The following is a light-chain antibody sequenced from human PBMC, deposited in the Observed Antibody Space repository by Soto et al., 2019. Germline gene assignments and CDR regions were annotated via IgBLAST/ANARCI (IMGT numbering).Light chain of an antibody. Sequence: QSVLTQPASVSGSPGQSITISCTASSSHIGSSNLVSWYQHHPGKAPKLILYEVTTRPSGVSSRFSGSKSGNTASLTISGLQADDEANYYCSSYTSSNTPYVFGTGTKVT. CDR3: SSYTSSNTPYV. J-gene: IGLJ1*01. CDR1: SSHIGSSNL. V-gene: IGLV2-14*02. CDR2: EVT.